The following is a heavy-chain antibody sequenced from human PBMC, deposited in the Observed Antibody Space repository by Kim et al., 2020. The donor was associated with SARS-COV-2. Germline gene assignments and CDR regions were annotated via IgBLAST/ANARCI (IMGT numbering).Heavy chain of an antibody. CDR2: IYYSGST. D-gene: IGHD3-3*01. CDR1: GGSISSGGYY. J-gene: IGHJ4*02. Sequence: SETLSLTCTVSGGSISSGGYYWSWIRQHPGKGLEWIGYIYYSGSTYYNPFLKSRVIISVDTSKNQFLLKLSFVTAADTAVYYCARGRTTIFGVVIAPVDYWGQGTLVTVSS. CDR3: ARGRTTIFGVVIAPVDY. V-gene: IGHV4-31*03.